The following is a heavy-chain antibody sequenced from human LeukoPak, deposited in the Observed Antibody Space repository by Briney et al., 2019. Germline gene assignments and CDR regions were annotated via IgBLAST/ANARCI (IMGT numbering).Heavy chain of an antibody. CDR1: GGSISSYY. Sequence: SETLSLTCAVSGGSISSYYWSWIRQPPGKGLEWIGYIYYSGSTNYNPSLKSRVTISVDTSKNQFSLKLSSVTAADTAVYYCARGPNYANYYGMDVWGQGTTVTVSS. D-gene: IGHD1-7*01. CDR2: IYYSGST. J-gene: IGHJ6*02. V-gene: IGHV4-59*01. CDR3: ARGPNYANYYGMDV.